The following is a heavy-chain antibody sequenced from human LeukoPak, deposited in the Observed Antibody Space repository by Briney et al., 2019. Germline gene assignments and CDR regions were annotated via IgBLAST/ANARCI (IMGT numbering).Heavy chain of an antibody. V-gene: IGHV1-2*02. CDR1: GYNFVGYY. J-gene: IGHJ4*02. Sequence: ASVKVSCKASGYNFVGYYIHWVRQAPGQGLEWMGWINPNSGVTNYAQKFQGRVTMTRDTSISTAYMEVGRLRSDDTAVYYCARGQQWLEAFEHWGQGTLVTVSS. CDR2: INPNSGVT. CDR3: ARGQQWLEAFEH. D-gene: IGHD6-19*01.